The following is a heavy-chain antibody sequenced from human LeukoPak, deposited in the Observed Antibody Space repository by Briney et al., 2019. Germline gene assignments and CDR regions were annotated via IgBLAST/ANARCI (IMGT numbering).Heavy chain of an antibody. CDR1: GFIFSNHL. Sequence: GGSLRLSCAASGFIFSNHLMSWVRQAPGKGLEWVANIKQDGSEKYYVDSVKGRFTISRDNAKNSVYLQMNSPRAEDMAVYYCARHDCSGGDCYSVDYWGQGTLVTVSS. V-gene: IGHV3-7*01. CDR2: IKQDGSEK. D-gene: IGHD2-21*02. J-gene: IGHJ4*02. CDR3: ARHDCSGGDCYSVDY.